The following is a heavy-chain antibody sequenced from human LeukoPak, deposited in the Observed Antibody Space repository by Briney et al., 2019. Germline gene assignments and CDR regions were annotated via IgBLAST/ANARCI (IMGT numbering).Heavy chain of an antibody. Sequence: GGSLRLSCAASGFTFSSYEMNWVRQAPGKGLEWVSSISSSSSSYIYYADSVKGRFTISRDNAKNSLYLQMNSLRAEDTAIYHCARQTSGRYSAYFDSWGQGILVTVSS. CDR1: GFTFSSYE. D-gene: IGHD6-19*01. CDR3: ARQTSGRYSAYFDS. CDR2: ISSSSSSYI. V-gene: IGHV3-21*01. J-gene: IGHJ5*01.